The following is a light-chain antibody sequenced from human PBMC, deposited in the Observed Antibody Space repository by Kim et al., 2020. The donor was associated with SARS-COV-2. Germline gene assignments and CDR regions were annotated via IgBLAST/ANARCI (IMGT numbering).Light chain of an antibody. CDR2: AAS. V-gene: IGKV1-6*01. Sequence: AIQMTQSPSSLSASVGDRVTITCRASQGIRNDLGWYEQKPGKAPKLLTYAASSLQSGVPSRFSGSGSGTDFTLTISSLQPEDFATYYCLQDYDYPLSFGGGTKVDIK. CDR3: LQDYDYPLS. CDR1: QGIRND. J-gene: IGKJ4*02.